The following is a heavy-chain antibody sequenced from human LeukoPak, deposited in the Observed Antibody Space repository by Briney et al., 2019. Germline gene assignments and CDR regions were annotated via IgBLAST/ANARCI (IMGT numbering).Heavy chain of an antibody. V-gene: IGHV3-48*02. Sequence: GGSLRLSCAASGFTFSSYGMNWVRQAPGKGLEFVAYISSSGATIYYADSLKGRFTISRGNAKNSPYLQMNSLRDEDTAVYFCVRANSLMVRGVITYFDSWGQGTLVTVSS. D-gene: IGHD3-10*01. CDR1: GFTFSSYG. CDR3: VRANSLMVRGVITYFDS. CDR2: ISSSGATI. J-gene: IGHJ4*02.